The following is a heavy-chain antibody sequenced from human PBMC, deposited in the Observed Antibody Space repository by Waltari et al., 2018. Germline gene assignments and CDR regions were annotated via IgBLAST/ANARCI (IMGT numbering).Heavy chain of an antibody. D-gene: IGHD3-3*02. CDR1: GFSSSTHP. CDR3: ASLASI. Sequence: EVQLVESGGGLVKPGGSLRLSCAAPGFSSSTHPMCWVRQAPGKGLEWVAFISVKSEYIFYADSVRGRFTISRDNAKNSLYLQMNSLTAEDTAVYYCASLASIWGQGTLVTVSS. V-gene: IGHV3-21*02. J-gene: IGHJ4*02. CDR2: ISVKSEYI.